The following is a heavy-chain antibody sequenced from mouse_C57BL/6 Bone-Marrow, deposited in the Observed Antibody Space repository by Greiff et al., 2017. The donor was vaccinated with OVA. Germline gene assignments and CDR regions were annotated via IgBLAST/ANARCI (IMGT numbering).Heavy chain of an antibody. Sequence: QVQLKQSGAELARPGASVKLSCKASGYTFTSYGISWVKQRTGQGLEWIGEIYPRSGNTYYNEKFKGKATLTVDKSSSTAYMELRSLTTEDSAVYFCARWDCARGFAYWGQGTLVTVSA. V-gene: IGHV1-81*01. J-gene: IGHJ3*01. CDR2: IYPRSGNT. CDR3: ARWDCARGFAY. D-gene: IGHD4-1*01. CDR1: GYTFTSYG.